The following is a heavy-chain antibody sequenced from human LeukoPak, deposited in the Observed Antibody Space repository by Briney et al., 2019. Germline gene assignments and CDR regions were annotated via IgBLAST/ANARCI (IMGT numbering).Heavy chain of an antibody. CDR2: ISAGGENT. J-gene: IGHJ4*02. V-gene: IGHV3-23*01. CDR1: GLTFSNTG. D-gene: IGHD4-17*01. CDR3: ARDAGGAWPFDY. Sequence: GGSLRLSCAASGLTFSNTGMTWVRQAPGKGLEWVSTISAGGENTHYPDSVKGRFTISRDNSKNTLSLEMNSLRADDTAVYYCARDAGGAWPFDYWGQGTRVTVSS.